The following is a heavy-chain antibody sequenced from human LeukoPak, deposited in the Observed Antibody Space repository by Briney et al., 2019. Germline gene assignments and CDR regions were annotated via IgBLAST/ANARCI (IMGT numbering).Heavy chain of an antibody. D-gene: IGHD5-18*01. J-gene: IGHJ4*02. Sequence: PRGSLRLSCAASGFTFNTYAMSGVRQAPGKGLQWVSGIRGSGGSTYYADALKGRFTISRGNAKKTLYLKMDSLRDEDTAVYYCAKDPLGYSYGYLDYWGQGTLVTVSS. CDR3: AKDPLGYSYGYLDY. V-gene: IGHV3-23*01. CDR1: GFTFNTYA. CDR2: IRGSGGST.